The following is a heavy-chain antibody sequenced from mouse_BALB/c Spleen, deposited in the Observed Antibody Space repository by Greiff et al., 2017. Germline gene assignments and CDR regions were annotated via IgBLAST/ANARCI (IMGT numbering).Heavy chain of an antibody. D-gene: IGHD1-2*01. CDR2: IDPANGNT. V-gene: IGHV14-3*02. Sequence: EVQLQQSGAELVKPGASVKLSCTASGFNIKDTYMHWVKQRPEQGLEWIGRIDPANGNTKYDPKFQGKATITADTSSNTAYLQLSSLTSEDTAVYYCARGRFITMADYYAMDYWGQGTSVTVSS. CDR3: ARGRFITMADYYAMDY. CDR1: GFNIKDTY. J-gene: IGHJ4*01.